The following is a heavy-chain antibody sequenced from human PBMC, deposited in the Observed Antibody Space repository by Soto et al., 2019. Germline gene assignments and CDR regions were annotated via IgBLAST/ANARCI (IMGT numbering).Heavy chain of an antibody. J-gene: IGHJ4*02. V-gene: IGHV3-23*01. D-gene: IGHD4-17*01. CDR2: ISGVCGST. Sequence: GGSLRLSCAASGFTFSSYAMVWVRQARVKGLEFVSAISGVCGSTYDADAVKGGFTIGRDRSKNTLHLQMGSLRAEYTDVYYCAKEANYGDYYFAYWGQGT. CDR1: GFTFSSYA. CDR3: AKEANYGDYYFAY.